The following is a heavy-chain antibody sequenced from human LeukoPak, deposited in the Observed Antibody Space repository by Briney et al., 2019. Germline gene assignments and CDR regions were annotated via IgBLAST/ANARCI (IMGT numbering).Heavy chain of an antibody. CDR3: AKAGSISWYDH. D-gene: IGHD6-13*01. J-gene: IGHJ5*02. V-gene: IGHV3-23*01. Sequence: QPGGSLRLSCAASGFTFSSYTMAWVRQAPGKGLEWISDIDHTGDRTYYRDSVKGRFTISRDNSKNTLYLQMNSLRVEDTATYYCAKAGSISWYDHWGQGTLVTVS. CDR2: IDHTGDRT. CDR1: GFTFSSYT.